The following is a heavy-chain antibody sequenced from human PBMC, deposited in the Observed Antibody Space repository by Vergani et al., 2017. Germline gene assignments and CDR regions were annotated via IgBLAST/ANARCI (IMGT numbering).Heavy chain of an antibody. CDR1: DFTFSNYA. D-gene: IGHD3-10*01. Sequence: EVQLLESGGGLVQPGGSLRLTCAASDFTFSNYAMNWVRQAPGKGLEWVSGISGSGVSAYYTDSVKGRFTISRDNSKNMLFLQMNNLRTEDTAIYYCAKQYFVSGNYLFVYWGQGTLVTVSS. J-gene: IGHJ4*02. CDR2: ISGSGVSA. CDR3: AKQYFVSGNYLFVY. V-gene: IGHV3-23*01.